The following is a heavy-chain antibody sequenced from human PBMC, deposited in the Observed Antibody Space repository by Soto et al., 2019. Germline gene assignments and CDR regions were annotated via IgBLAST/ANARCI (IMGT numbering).Heavy chain of an antibody. J-gene: IGHJ4*02. CDR1: GGSMSEYF. CDR3: ARDGYDGSGSPYPAY. CDR2: RYYLGST. D-gene: IGHD3-10*01. Sequence: SETLSLTCSVSGGSMSEYFWRWVRQSTGKRLEGIGDRYYLGSTDSNPSLKSRVTISVDTSTRQFPPRLTSVTAADTAVYYCARDGYDGSGSPYPAYWGPGTQVTVSS. V-gene: IGHV4-59*01.